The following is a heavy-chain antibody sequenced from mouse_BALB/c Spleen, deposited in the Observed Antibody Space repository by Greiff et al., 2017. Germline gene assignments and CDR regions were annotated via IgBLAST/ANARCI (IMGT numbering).Heavy chain of an antibody. J-gene: IGHJ3*01. V-gene: IGHV14-3*02. CDR3: DRAMITTWFAY. CDR2: IDPANGNT. CDR1: GFNIKDTY. D-gene: IGHD2-4*01. Sequence: VQLQQSGAELVKPGASVKLSCTASGFNIKDTYMHWVKQRPEQGLEWIGRIDPANGNTKYDPKFQGKATITADTSSNTAYLQLSSLTSEDTAVYYCDRAMITTWFAYWGEGTLVTVSA.